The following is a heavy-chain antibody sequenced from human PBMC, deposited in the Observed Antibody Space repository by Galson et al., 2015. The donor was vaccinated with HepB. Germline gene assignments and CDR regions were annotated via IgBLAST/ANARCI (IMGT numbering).Heavy chain of an antibody. CDR3: ARDGKGVNDFCSCYRPVYYMDV. J-gene: IGHJ6*03. V-gene: IGHV3-30*14. D-gene: IGHD3-3*01. Sequence: SLRLSCAASGFTFSYYTIHWVRQAPGKGLAWVSFISYDGSNEYYADSVKGRFTISRDDSKSTLYLQMNTLRADDTAVYYCARDGKGVNDFCSCYRPVYYMDVWGKGTTVTVSS. CDR1: GFTFSYYT. CDR2: ISYDGSNE.